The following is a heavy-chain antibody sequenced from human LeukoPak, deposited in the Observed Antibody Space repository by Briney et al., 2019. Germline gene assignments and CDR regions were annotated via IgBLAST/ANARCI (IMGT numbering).Heavy chain of an antibody. CDR2: IYYSGST. D-gene: IGHD3-22*01. Sequence: PSETLSLTCTVSGGSISSGGYYWSCIRQHPGKGLECIGYIYYSGSTYYNPSLKSRVTISVDTSKNQFSLKLSSVTAADTAVYYCARGYYDSSGYWTFDYWGQGTLVTVSS. J-gene: IGHJ4*02. CDR3: ARGYYDSSGYWTFDY. V-gene: IGHV4-31*03. CDR1: GGSISSGGYY.